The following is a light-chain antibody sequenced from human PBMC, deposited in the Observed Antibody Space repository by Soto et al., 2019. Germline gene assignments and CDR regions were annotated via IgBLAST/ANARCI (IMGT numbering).Light chain of an antibody. CDR1: HSISTW. CDR3: QQYNSFSWT. CDR2: DAS. V-gene: IGKV1-5*01. J-gene: IGKJ1*01. Sequence: DIQMTQSPSTLSASIGDRVTITCRASHSISTWLAWYQQKPGRAPKSLIYDASILESGVPSRFSGSGSGTEFTLTISSLQPDDLATYYCQQYNSFSWTFGPGTKGEI.